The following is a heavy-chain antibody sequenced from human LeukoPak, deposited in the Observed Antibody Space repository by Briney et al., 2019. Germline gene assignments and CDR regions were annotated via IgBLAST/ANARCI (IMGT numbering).Heavy chain of an antibody. D-gene: IGHD2-15*01. V-gene: IGHV3-30-3*01. CDR2: ISYDGSNK. Sequence: GRSLRLSCAASGFTFSSYAMHWVRQAPGKGLEWVAVISYDGSNKYYADSVKGRFTISRDNSKNTLYLQMNSLRAEDTAVYYCARVICSGGSCYSVGSGAFDIWGQGTMVTVSS. CDR3: ARVICSGGSCYSVGSGAFDI. CDR1: GFTFSSYA. J-gene: IGHJ3*02.